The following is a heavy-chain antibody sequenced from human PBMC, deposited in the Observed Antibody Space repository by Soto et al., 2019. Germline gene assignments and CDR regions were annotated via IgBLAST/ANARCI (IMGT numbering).Heavy chain of an antibody. Sequence: QVQLVQSRGEVKKPGASVKVSCKTSGYSFTTYGISWVRQAPGQGLEWMGWISGYNGNTNYAQKRKGRLTMTTDTSTSTAYMELRSLTSDDTAVYYCAREGPAPYYYYGMDVWCQWSTVTVSS. V-gene: IGHV1-18*01. J-gene: IGHJ6*02. CDR3: AREGPAPYYYYGMDV. CDR2: ISGYNGNT. CDR1: GYSFTTYG.